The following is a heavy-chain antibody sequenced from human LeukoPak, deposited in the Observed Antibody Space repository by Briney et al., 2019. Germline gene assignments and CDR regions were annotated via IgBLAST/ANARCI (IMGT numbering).Heavy chain of an antibody. D-gene: IGHD2-2*01. J-gene: IGHJ4*02. Sequence: WASVKVSCTASGYTFTGYHMHWVRRAPGQGLEWMGRINPNSGDTNYAQKFQGRVTMTRDTSISTAYMELSRLRSDDTAVYYCARDYCSSTSCLFDYWGQGALVIVSS. CDR3: ARDYCSSTSCLFDY. CDR2: INPNSGDT. CDR1: GYTFTGYH. V-gene: IGHV1-2*06.